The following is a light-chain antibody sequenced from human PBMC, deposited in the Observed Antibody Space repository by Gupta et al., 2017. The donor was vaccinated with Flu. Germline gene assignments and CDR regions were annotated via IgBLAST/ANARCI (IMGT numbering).Light chain of an antibody. Sequence: NFMLTHPHSVSESPVRTVTISCTRSRGSIASYYVQCLQQRPGSSPTTVIYEDDDRPPVVPDRFSGSIDRSSTSTSLTISGRRTEDEADYYCQSYDDNNHVVFGGGTKLTVL. V-gene: IGLV6-57*01. CDR1: RGSIASYY. CDR2: EDD. J-gene: IGLJ2*01. CDR3: QSYDDNNHVV.